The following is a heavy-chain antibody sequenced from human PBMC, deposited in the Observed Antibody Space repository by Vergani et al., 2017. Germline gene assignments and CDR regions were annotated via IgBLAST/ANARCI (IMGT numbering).Heavy chain of an antibody. J-gene: IGHJ6*03. Sequence: QVQLVESGGGVVQPGRSVRLYCTSSGCTFSTYAMHWVRQARGKGLEWVAIIYYDGRKKYYADSVKGRFTISRDNSRNTLDLLMSSLSAEDTAIYYSVREGSYCASTTCRNPSYVYYYHMDVWTEGTTVTVSS. D-gene: IGHD2/OR15-2a*01. V-gene: IGHV3-33*01. CDR3: VREGSYCASTTCRNPSYVYYYHMDV. CDR2: IYYDGRKK. CDR1: GCTFSTYA.